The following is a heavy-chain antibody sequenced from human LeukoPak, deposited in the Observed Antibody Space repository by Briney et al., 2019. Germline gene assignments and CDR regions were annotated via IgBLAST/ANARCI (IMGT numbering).Heavy chain of an antibody. CDR3: ARGRRTPGTDY. CDR1: GFTFNRNW. Sequence: GGSLRLSCITSGFTFNRNWMSWVRLAPGKGLEWVANINQDGSAANYVDSVKGRFTISRDNTNNVLFLQMNSLRAEDTGMYYCARGRRTPGTDYWGQGALVTVSS. D-gene: IGHD1-1*01. V-gene: IGHV3-7*04. CDR2: INQDGSAA. J-gene: IGHJ4*02.